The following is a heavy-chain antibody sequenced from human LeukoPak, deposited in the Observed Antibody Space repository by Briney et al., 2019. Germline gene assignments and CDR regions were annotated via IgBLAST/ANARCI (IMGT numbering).Heavy chain of an antibody. CDR3: ARRFAAQLAFVDV. CDR2: ISCNGGST. J-gene: IGHJ6*04. Sequence: PGGSLRLSCAASGFTFTNYAMHWVRQAPGKGLEYVSAISCNGGSTYYADSVKGRFTISRDNSKNTLYLQMGSLTAEDMAVYYCARRFAAQLAFVDVWGKGTTVTISS. D-gene: IGHD3-3*02. CDR1: GFTFTNYA. V-gene: IGHV3-64*02.